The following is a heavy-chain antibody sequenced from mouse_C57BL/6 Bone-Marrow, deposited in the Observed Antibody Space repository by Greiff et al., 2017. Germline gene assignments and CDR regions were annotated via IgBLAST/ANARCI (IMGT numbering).Heavy chain of an antibody. CDR1: GYTFTSYG. J-gene: IGHJ3*01. Sequence: QVQLQQSGAELARPGASVKLSCKASGYTFTSYGISWVKQRTGQGLEWIGEIYPRSGNTYYNEKFKGKATLTADKSSSTAYMELRSLTSADSAVYFCARSGLLFAYWGQGTLVTVSA. D-gene: IGHD3-3*01. V-gene: IGHV1-81*01. CDR2: IYPRSGNT. CDR3: ARSGLLFAY.